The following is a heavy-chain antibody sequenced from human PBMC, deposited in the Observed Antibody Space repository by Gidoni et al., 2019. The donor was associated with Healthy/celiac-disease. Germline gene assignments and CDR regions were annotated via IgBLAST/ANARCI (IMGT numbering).Heavy chain of an antibody. D-gene: IGHD3-3*01. Sequence: QVQLVQSGAEVKKPGASGKVSCKVSGYTLTDLSMHWVRPAPGKGIEWMGGFDPEDGEKINAQKCQGRVTMTEETSTDTAYMELSSLRSEDTAVYYCATDLSFGGFRAEGADYWGQGTLVTVSS. CDR2: FDPEDGEK. J-gene: IGHJ4*02. V-gene: IGHV1-24*01. CDR1: GYTLTDLS. CDR3: ATDLSFGGFRAEGADY.